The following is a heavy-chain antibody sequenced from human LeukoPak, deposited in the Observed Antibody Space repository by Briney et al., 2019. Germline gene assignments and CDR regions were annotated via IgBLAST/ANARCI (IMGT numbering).Heavy chain of an antibody. Sequence: SETLSLTCTVSGGSISSYYWSWIRRPPGKGQEWIGCTHYSGSTKYNPSLKSRVTISVDTSKNQFSLKLISVTAADTALYYCARGNSDYIEYFQHWGQGALVTVSS. V-gene: IGHV4-59*01. CDR3: ARGNSDYIEYFQH. CDR2: THYSGST. J-gene: IGHJ1*01. D-gene: IGHD4-11*01. CDR1: GGSISSYY.